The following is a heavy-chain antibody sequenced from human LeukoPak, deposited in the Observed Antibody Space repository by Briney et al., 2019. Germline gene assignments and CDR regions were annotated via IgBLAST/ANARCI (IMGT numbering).Heavy chain of an antibody. CDR1: GGTFSSYA. J-gene: IGHJ4*02. D-gene: IGHD6-13*01. Sequence: ASVKVSCKASGGTFSSYAISWVRQAPGQGLEWMGGIIPIFGTANYAQKFQGRVTITADESTSTAYMELSSLRSEDTAVYYCARDGERAAGTIDYWGQGTLVTVSS. CDR2: IIPIFGTA. V-gene: IGHV1-69*13. CDR3: ARDGERAAGTIDY.